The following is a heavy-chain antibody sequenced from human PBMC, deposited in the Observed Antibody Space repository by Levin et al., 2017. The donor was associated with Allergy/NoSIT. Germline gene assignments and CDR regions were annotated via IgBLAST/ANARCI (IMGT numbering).Heavy chain of an antibody. CDR2: ISNDGSNK. CDR1: GFTFRSYG. J-gene: IGHJ4*02. CDR3: AKRGQSGSFPYYFEY. V-gene: IGHV3-30*18. Sequence: GGSLRLSCAASGFTFRSYGMHWVRQAPGKGLEWVADISNDGSNKKYAESVKGRFTISRDNSKNTLYLQMNSLRAEDTAVYYCAKRGQSGSFPYYFEYWGQGTLVTVSS. D-gene: IGHD1-26*01.